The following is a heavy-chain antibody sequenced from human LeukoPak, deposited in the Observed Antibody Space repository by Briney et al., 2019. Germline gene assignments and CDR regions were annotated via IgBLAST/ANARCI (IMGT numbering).Heavy chain of an antibody. J-gene: IGHJ6*03. D-gene: IGHD4-17*01. CDR1: GYTFTSYD. CDR2: MNPNSGNT. V-gene: IGHV1-8*03. CDR3: ARVYRTVSGQPSPYYYYYMDV. Sequence: ASVKVSCKASGYTFTSYDINWVRQATGQGLEWMGWMNPNSGNTGYAQKFQGRVTITRNTSISTAYMELSSLRSEDTAVYYCARVYRTVSGQPSPYYYYYMDVWGKGTTVTVSS.